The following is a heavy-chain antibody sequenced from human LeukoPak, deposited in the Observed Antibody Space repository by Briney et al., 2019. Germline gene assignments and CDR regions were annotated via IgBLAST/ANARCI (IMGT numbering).Heavy chain of an antibody. D-gene: IGHD6-6*01. J-gene: IGHJ6*03. Sequence: SETLSLTCAVYGGSFSGYYWSWIRQPPGKGLEWIGEINHSGSTNYNPSLKSRVTISVDTSKNQFSLKLSSVTAADTAVYYCARLKSIAARPPSYYYYYMDVWGKGTTVTVSS. CDR3: ARLKSIAARPPSYYYYYMDV. V-gene: IGHV4-34*01. CDR1: GGSFSGYY. CDR2: INHSGST.